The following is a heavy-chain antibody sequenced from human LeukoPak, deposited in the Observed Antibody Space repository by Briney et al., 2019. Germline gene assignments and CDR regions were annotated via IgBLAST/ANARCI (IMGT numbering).Heavy chain of an antibody. D-gene: IGHD3-10*01. V-gene: IGHV3-30-3*01. CDR1: GFTFSSYA. CDR3: ARSRVRFGEFYSEAFDI. CDR2: ISYDGSNK. J-gene: IGHJ3*02. Sequence: AGGSLRLSCAASGFTFSSYAMHWVRQAPGKGLEWVAVISYDGSNKYYADSVKGRFTISRDNSKNTLYLQMNSLRAEDTAVYYCARSRVRFGEFYSEAFDIWGQGTMVTVSS.